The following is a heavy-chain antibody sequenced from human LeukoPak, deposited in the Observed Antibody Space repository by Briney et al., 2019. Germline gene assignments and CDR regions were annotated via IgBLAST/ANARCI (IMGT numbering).Heavy chain of an antibody. CDR2: IYPGDSDT. CDR3: ARRGQPPFDLHPNCGGDCPADY. D-gene: IGHD2-21*02. V-gene: IGHV5-51*01. Sequence: GESLKISCKGSGYSFTSYWIGWVRQMPGKGLEWMGIIYPGDSDTRYSPSFQGQVTISADKSISTAYLQWSSLKASDTAMYYCARRGQPPFDLHPNCGGDCPADYWGQGTLVTVSS. CDR1: GYSFTSYW. J-gene: IGHJ4*02.